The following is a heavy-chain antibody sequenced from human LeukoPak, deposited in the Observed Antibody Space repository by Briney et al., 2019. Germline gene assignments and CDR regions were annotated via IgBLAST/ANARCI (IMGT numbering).Heavy chain of an antibody. CDR3: ARDLERYYDLEGRSGY. Sequence: SVKVSCKASGGTFSSYAISWVRQAPGQGLEWMGRIIPILGIANYAQKFQGRVTITADKSTSTAYMELSSLRSEDTAVYYCARDLERYYDLEGRSGYWGQGTLVTVSS. D-gene: IGHD3-3*01. J-gene: IGHJ4*02. CDR1: GGTFSSYA. CDR2: IIPILGIA. V-gene: IGHV1-69*04.